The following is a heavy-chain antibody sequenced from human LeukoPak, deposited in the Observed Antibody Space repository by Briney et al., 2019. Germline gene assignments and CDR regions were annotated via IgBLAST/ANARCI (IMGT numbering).Heavy chain of an antibody. V-gene: IGHV3-7*01. CDR2: IKQDGSET. D-gene: IGHD1-14*01. CDR1: EFIFSDYW. CDR3: AKISSGDPDYFDS. J-gene: IGHJ4*02. Sequence: PGGSLRLSCAASEFIFSDYWMGWVRQAPGKGLECVANIKQDGSETYYVDSVKGRFTIFRDNAKNAVFLQMNSLRGEDTAMYYCAKISSGDPDYFDSWGQGSLVTVSS.